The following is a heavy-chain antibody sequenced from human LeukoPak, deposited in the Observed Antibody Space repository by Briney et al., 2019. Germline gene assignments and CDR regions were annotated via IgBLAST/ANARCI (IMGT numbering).Heavy chain of an antibody. Sequence: PGRSLRLSCAASGFTFSSYSMNWVRQAPGKGLEWVSSISSSSSYIYYADSVKGRFTISRDNAKNSLYLQMNSLRAEDTAVYYCARDEWSSKYRWSYWGQGTLVTVSS. CDR1: GFTFSSYS. CDR2: ISSSSSYI. D-gene: IGHD3-3*01. V-gene: IGHV3-21*01. CDR3: ARDEWSSKYRWSY. J-gene: IGHJ4*02.